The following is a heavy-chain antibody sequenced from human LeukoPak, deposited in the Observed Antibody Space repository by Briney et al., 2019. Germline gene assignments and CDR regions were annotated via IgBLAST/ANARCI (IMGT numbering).Heavy chain of an antibody. CDR3: ARGTLGYCSSTSCYVFDY. D-gene: IGHD2-2*01. CDR2: IYYSGST. V-gene: IGHV4-59*01. J-gene: IGHJ4*02. CDR1: GGSISSYY. Sequence: PSETLSLTCTVSGGSISSYYWSWIRQPPGKGLEWIGYIYYSGSTNYNPSPKSGVTISVDTSKNQFSLKLSSVTAADTAVYYCARGTLGYCSSTSCYVFDYWGQGTLVTVSS.